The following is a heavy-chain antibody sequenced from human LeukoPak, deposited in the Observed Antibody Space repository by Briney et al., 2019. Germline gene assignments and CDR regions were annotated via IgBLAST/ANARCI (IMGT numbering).Heavy chain of an antibody. D-gene: IGHD3-22*01. Sequence: PSETLSLTCTVSGGSISSGGYYWSWIRQHPGKGLEWIGYIYYSGSTYYNPSLKSRVTISVDASKNQFSLKLSSVTAADTAVYYCARGRYYDSLDYWGQGTLVTVSS. CDR2: IYYSGST. V-gene: IGHV4-31*03. CDR1: GGSISSGGYY. J-gene: IGHJ4*02. CDR3: ARGRYYDSLDY.